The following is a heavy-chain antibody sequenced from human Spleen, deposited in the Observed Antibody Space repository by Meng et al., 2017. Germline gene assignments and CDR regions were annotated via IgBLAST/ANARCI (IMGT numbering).Heavy chain of an antibody. CDR1: GGPITSGGYS. D-gene: IGHD1-26*01. CDR3: ARSPVGTLSPLDP. J-gene: IGHJ5*02. CDR2: IYYSGST. V-gene: IGHV4-31*03. Sequence: PGPGSPPQALLSTCSYTGGPITSGGYSWSWIRQHPGKGLEWIGYIYYSGSTHYTPSLKRRVTISLDTSKNHFSLSLSSVTAADTAVYYCARSPVGTLSPLDPWGQGTLVTVSS.